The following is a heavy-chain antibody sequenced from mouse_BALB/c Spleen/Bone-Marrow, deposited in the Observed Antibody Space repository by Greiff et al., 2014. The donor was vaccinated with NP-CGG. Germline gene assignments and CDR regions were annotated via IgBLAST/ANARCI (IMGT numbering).Heavy chain of an antibody. Sequence: EVQLQQSGAELVKPGASVKLSCTASGFNIKDTYMHWVKQRPEQGLEWIGRIDPANGNTKYDPKFQGKATITADTSSNTAYLQLSSLTSEDTAVYYCARWELGRDGLAYWGQGTLVTVSA. J-gene: IGHJ3*01. D-gene: IGHD4-1*01. CDR1: GFNIKDTY. V-gene: IGHV14-3*02. CDR2: IDPANGNT. CDR3: ARWELGRDGLAY.